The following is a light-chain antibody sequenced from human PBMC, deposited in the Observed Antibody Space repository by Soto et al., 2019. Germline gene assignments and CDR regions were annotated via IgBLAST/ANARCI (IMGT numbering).Light chain of an antibody. CDR2: GAS. V-gene: IGKV3-15*01. Sequence: EIVLTQSPGTLSLSPWERATLSCRASQSISVTYLAWYQQKPGQAPRLLIYGASTRATGIPARFSGSGSGTEFTLTISSLQSEDFAVYYCQQYNNWPPWTFGQGTKVDIK. CDR3: QQYNNWPPWT. J-gene: IGKJ1*01. CDR1: QSISVTY.